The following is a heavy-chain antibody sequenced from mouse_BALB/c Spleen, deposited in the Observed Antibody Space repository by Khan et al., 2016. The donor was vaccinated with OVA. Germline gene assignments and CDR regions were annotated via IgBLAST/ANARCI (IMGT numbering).Heavy chain of an antibody. CDR3: AREGAYYRSDGWFSY. J-gene: IGHJ3*01. Sequence: VQLQESGAELARPGASVKMSCKASGYTFTTYTMHWVKQRPGQGLEWIGYINPSNVYTNYNQKFKDKSTLTADKSSSTAYMHLSSLTSDYSAVYYCAREGAYYRSDGWFSYWGQGTLVTVSA. CDR1: GYTFTTYT. V-gene: IGHV1-4*01. CDR2: INPSNVYT. D-gene: IGHD2-14*01.